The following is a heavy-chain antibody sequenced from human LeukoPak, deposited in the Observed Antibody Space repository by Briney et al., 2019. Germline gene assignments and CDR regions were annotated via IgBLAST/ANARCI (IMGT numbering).Heavy chain of an antibody. Sequence: GGSLRLSCAASGFTFSRYWMHWVRQAPGKGLVWVSRIISDARTTIYADSVRGRFTISRDNAKNTLYLQMNSLRAEDTAVYYCARGASGGNWFDPWGQGTLVTVSS. CDR3: ARGASGGNWFDP. CDR1: GFTFSRYW. V-gene: IGHV3-74*01. J-gene: IGHJ5*02. D-gene: IGHD4-23*01. CDR2: IISDARTT.